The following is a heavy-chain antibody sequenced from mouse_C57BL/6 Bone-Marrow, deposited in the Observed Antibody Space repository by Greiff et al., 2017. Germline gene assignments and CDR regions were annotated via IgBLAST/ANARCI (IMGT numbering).Heavy chain of an antibody. V-gene: IGHV5-9*01. CDR2: ISGGGGNT. CDR1: GFTFSSYT. Sequence: EVKVVESGGGLVKPGGSLKLSCAASGFTFSSYTMSWVRQTPEKRLQWVAAISGGGGNTSYPDSAKGRFTISMDNAKDILYLQMSSLRSEDTSLYYCSSQVTTVLATKYFDVWGTGTTVTVSS. D-gene: IGHD1-1*01. J-gene: IGHJ1*03. CDR3: SSQVTTVLATKYFDV.